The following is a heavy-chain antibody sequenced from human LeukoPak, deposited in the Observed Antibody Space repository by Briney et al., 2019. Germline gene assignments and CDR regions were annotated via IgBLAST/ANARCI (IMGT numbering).Heavy chain of an antibody. CDR3: ARTITIFGALGYFDY. J-gene: IGHJ4*02. CDR1: GTSISSGAYS. V-gene: IGHV4-31*03. D-gene: IGHD3-3*01. Sequence: SQTLYITCTVSGTSISSGAYSWSLVRHPPAKRLEWIAYIYYSGNTYYNPSLKRRVTISVDTSKNQFSLKLSSVTAADTAVYYCARTITIFGALGYFDYWGQGTLVTVSS. CDR2: IYYSGNT.